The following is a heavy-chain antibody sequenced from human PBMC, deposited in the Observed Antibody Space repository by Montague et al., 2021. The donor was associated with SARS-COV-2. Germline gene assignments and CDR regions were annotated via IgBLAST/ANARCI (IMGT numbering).Heavy chain of an antibody. CDR2: IYYSGAT. J-gene: IGHJ4*02. D-gene: IGHD3-3*01. CDR3: ARGTKPHYDLWL. V-gene: IGHV4-34*01. Sequence: SETLSLTCSVGGSFAGSSYNWLRQTPGKGLEWIGEIYYSGATDYNPSLKGRVTISADTSKNEFSLELRSVSAADTAIYYCARGTKPHYDLWLWGQGTLVTVSS. CDR1: GGSFAGSS.